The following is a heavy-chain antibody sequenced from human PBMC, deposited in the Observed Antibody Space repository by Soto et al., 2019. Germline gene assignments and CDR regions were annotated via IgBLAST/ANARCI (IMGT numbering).Heavy chain of an antibody. J-gene: IGHJ5*02. CDR2: ISGTSVYI. V-gene: IGHV3-21*01. Sequence: GGSLRPSCVASGFTFSNYNMNWVRQAPGKGLEWVSHISGTSVYIHYADSVKGRFTISRDNAKNSVYLQMDSLRVEDTAVYYCAREGALKPFSSWGQGALVTVSS. CDR3: AREGALKPFSS. CDR1: GFTFSNYN.